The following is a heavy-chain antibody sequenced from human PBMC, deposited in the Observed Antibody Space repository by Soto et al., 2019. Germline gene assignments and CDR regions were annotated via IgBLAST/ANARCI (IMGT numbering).Heavy chain of an antibody. Sequence: GGSLRLSCAASGFTFSSYSMNWVRQAPGKGLEWVSYISSSSSTIYYADSVKGRFTISRDNAKNSLYLQMNSLRDEDTAVYYCAREGGVTIFGVVIGYYGMDVWGQGTTVTVSS. D-gene: IGHD3-3*01. J-gene: IGHJ6*02. CDR2: ISSSSSTI. CDR3: AREGGVTIFGVVIGYYGMDV. V-gene: IGHV3-48*02. CDR1: GFTFSSYS.